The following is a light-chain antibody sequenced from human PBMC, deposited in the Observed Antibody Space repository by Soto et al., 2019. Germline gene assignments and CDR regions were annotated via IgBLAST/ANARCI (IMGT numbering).Light chain of an antibody. CDR3: SSFAGGGNPVL. CDR1: SSDVGGYNY. V-gene: IGLV2-8*01. CDR2: EVT. J-gene: IGLJ2*01. Sequence: QSAPTQPPSESGSLGQSVTISCTGTSSDVGGYNYVSWHQQHPGKAPKVMIYEVTKRPPGVPDRFSGSKSGNTASLTVSGLQAEDEAYYYCSSFAGGGNPVLLGGGTKLTLL.